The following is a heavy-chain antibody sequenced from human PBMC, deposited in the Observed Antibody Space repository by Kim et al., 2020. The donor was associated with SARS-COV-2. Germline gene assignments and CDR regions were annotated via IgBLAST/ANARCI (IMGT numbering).Heavy chain of an antibody. D-gene: IGHD6-13*01. V-gene: IGHV3-11*01. Sequence: GGSLRLSCAASGFTFSDYSMTWIRQAPGKGLEWISYISSSGNTFYYADSVKGRFTISRDNAKNSLYIQMNSLRAEDTAVYYCARGGKQLLLDYWGQGTL. CDR1: GFTFSDYS. J-gene: IGHJ4*02. CDR3: ARGGKQLLLDY. CDR2: ISSSGNTF.